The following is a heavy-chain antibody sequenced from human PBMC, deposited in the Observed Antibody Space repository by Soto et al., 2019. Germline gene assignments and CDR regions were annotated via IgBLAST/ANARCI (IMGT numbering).Heavy chain of an antibody. Sequence: QVQLVESGGGVVQPGRSLRLSCAASGFTFSSYGMHWVRQAPGKGLEWVAVISYDGSNKYYADSVKGRFTISRDNSKNTLYLQMNSLRAEDTAVYYCAKEIEWENLFYFPNDAFDIWGQGTMVTVSS. J-gene: IGHJ3*02. D-gene: IGHD1-26*01. V-gene: IGHV3-30*18. CDR3: AKEIEWENLFYFPNDAFDI. CDR1: GFTFSSYG. CDR2: ISYDGSNK.